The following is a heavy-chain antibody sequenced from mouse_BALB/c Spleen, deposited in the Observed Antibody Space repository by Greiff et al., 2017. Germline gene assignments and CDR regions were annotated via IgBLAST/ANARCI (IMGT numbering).Heavy chain of an antibody. D-gene: IGHD1-2*01. Sequence: VQLQQPGAELVKPGASVKLSCKASGYTFTSYWMHWVKQRPGQGLEWIGEINPSNGRTNYNEKFKSKATLTVDKSSSTAYMQLSSLTSEDSAVYYCARARPFDYWGQGTTLTVSS. J-gene: IGHJ2*01. CDR1: GYTFTSYW. CDR2: INPSNGRT. V-gene: IGHV1S81*02. CDR3: ARARPFDY.